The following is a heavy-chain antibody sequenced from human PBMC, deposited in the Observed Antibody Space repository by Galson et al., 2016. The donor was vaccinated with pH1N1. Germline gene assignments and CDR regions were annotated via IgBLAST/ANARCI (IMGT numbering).Heavy chain of an antibody. CDR3: AKGILALAAAGPYFDS. J-gene: IGHJ4*02. CDR2: ISWDGANL. Sequence: SLRLSCAASGFTFDDYALHWVRQAPGKGLEWISSISWDGANLAYANSVKGRFAISRDNTKNSLYLQMNTLRADDTAFYYCAKGILALAAAGPYFDSWGQGTLLTVSS. D-gene: IGHD6-13*01. CDR1: GFTFDDYA. V-gene: IGHV3-9*01.